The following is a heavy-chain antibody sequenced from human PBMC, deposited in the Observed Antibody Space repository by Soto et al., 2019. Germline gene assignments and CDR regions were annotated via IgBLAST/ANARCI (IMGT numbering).Heavy chain of an antibody. CDR2: IIPVFNTT. J-gene: IGHJ4*02. CDR3: ARSLGRGWTPY. D-gene: IGHD6-19*01. V-gene: IGHV1-69*01. CDR1: GGTFSSYT. Sequence: QVHLVQSEAEVKKPGSSVKVSCKASGGTFSSYTVSWVRQAPGQGLEWVGGIIPVFNTTNYAQKFQGRVTILADQSTSQAYMELSNLRSEDAAVYYCARSLGRGWTPYWGQGTLVTVSS.